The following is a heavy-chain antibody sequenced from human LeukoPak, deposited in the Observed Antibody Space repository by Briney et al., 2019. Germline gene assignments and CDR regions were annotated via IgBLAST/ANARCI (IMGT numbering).Heavy chain of an antibody. Sequence: SQTLSLTCTVSGGSISSGGYYWSWIRQPPGKGLEWIGYIYYSGSTNYNPSLKSRVTISVDTSKNQFSLKLSSVTAADTAVYYCARVRLPWFGEWYFDLWGRGTLVTVSS. CDR2: IYYSGST. D-gene: IGHD3-10*01. V-gene: IGHV4-61*08. CDR3: ARVRLPWFGEWYFDL. CDR1: GGSISSGGYY. J-gene: IGHJ2*01.